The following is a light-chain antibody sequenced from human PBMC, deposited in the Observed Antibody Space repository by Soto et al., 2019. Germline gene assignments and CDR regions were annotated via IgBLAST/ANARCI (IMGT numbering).Light chain of an antibody. V-gene: IGKV1-6*01. CDR3: LQDYTYPWT. Sequence: AIQMTQSPSSLSASVGDRVTITCRASQGIRNNLGWYQQKPGKAPKLLIYAASSLRGGVPSRFSGSGSGTDFTLIISSLQPADFATYYCLQDYTYPWTFGQGTKVEI. J-gene: IGKJ1*01. CDR1: QGIRNN. CDR2: AAS.